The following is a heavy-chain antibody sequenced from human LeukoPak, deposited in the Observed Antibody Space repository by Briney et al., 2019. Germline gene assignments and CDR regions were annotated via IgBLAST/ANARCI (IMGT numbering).Heavy chain of an antibody. CDR3: AELGITMIGGV. V-gene: IGHV3-48*04. Sequence: GGSLRLSCAASGFTFSSHRMNWVRQAPGKGLEGVSYITSSNSTIYYADSVKGRFTISRDNAKNSLYLQMNSLRAEDTAVYYCAELGITMIGGVWGKGTTVTISS. J-gene: IGHJ6*04. D-gene: IGHD3-10*02. CDR1: GFTFSSHR. CDR2: ITSSNSTI.